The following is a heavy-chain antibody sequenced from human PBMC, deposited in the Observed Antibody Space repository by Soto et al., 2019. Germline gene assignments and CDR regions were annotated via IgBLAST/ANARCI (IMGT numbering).Heavy chain of an antibody. Sequence: GGSLRLSCAASGFIFSGSAIHWVRQTSGKGLEWVGRIRSRANNFATSSAASVKGRFTFSRDDSKNTAYLQMNTLKPEDTAVYYCARGQGAAIGDYYYHGMDVWGQGTTVTVSS. D-gene: IGHD2-2*02. V-gene: IGHV3-73*01. CDR1: GFIFSGSA. CDR2: IRSRANNFAT. J-gene: IGHJ6*02. CDR3: ARGQGAAIGDYYYHGMDV.